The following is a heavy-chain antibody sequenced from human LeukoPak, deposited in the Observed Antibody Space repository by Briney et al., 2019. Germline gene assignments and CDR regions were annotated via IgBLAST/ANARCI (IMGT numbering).Heavy chain of an antibody. CDR3: ARMTSYNSGFSYYYYYMDV. CDR2: IYYSGST. CDR1: GGSISSSSYY. J-gene: IGHJ6*03. V-gene: IGHV4-39*01. Sequence: PSETLSLTCTVSGGSISSSSYYWGWIRPPPGKGLEWIGSIYYSGSTYYNPSLKSRVTISVDTSKNQFSLKLSSVTAADTAVYYCARMTSYNSGFSYYYYYMDVWGKGTTVTVSS. D-gene: IGHD6-19*01.